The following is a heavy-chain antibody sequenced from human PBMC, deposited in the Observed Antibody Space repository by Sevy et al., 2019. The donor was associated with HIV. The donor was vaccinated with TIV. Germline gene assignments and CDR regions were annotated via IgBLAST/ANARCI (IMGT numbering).Heavy chain of an antibody. CDR2: ISSSSSYI. Sequence: GGSLRLSCAASGFTFSSYSMNWVRQAPGKGLEWVSSISSSSSYIYYADSVKGRFTISRDNAKNSLYLQMNSLGAEDTAVYYCARGDIVVAGCFDYWGQGTLVTVSS. CDR3: ARGDIVVAGCFDY. CDR1: GFTFSSYS. D-gene: IGHD2-15*01. V-gene: IGHV3-21*01. J-gene: IGHJ4*02.